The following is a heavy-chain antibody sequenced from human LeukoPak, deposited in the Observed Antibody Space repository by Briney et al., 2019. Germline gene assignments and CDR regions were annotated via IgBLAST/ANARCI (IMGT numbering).Heavy chain of an antibody. CDR2: ISFDGSNK. CDR3: AKDRVVYNWNYAYYFDD. Sequence: GGSLRLSCAASGFTFSNYAMHRVRQAPGKGLEWVSIISFDGSNKYYADSVKGRFTISRDNSKNTLYLQMNSLRAEDTAVYYCAKDRVVYNWNYAYYFDDWGQGTLVTVSS. CDR1: GFTFSNYA. D-gene: IGHD1-7*01. V-gene: IGHV3-30*18. J-gene: IGHJ4*02.